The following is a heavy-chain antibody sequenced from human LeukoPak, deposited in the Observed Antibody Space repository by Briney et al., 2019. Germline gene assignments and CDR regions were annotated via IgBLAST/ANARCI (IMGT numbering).Heavy chain of an antibody. CDR2: LSGSDGST. CDR3: AKRRETDSSSWYVSSTPAP. CDR1: GFTFNSYG. J-gene: IGHJ5*02. V-gene: IGHV3-23*01. Sequence: GGSLRLSCAASGFTFNSYGMTWVRQAPGKGLEWVSGLSGSDGSTYYADSVKGRFTISRDNSKNTLYLQMNSLRAEDTAVYYCAKRRETDSSSWYVSSTPAPWGQGTLVTVSS. D-gene: IGHD6-13*01.